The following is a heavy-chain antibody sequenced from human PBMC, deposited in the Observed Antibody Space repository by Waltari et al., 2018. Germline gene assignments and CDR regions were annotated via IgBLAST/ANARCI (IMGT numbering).Heavy chain of an antibody. J-gene: IGHJ4*02. CDR2: IYYSGST. CDR1: GGSISSYY. D-gene: IGHD3-3*01. V-gene: IGHV4-59*01. Sequence: QVQLQASGPGLVKPSETLSLTCTVSGGSISSYYWSWIRQLPGKGLEWIGYIYYSGSTNDNPSLKSRVTISVDTSKNQFSLKLSSVTAADTAVDYCARGLTIFGVVQYYFDYWGQGTLVTVSS. CDR3: ARGLTIFGVVQYYFDY.